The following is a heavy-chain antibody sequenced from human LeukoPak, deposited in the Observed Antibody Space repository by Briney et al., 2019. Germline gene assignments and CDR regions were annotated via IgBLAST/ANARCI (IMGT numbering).Heavy chain of an antibody. CDR2: IYPGDSDT. CDR3: ARHGVYGGKHAYMDV. J-gene: IGHJ6*03. V-gene: IGHV5-51*01. CDR1: GYSFTSYW. Sequence: GESLKISCKGSGYSFTSYWIGWVRQMPGKGLEWMGIIYPGDSDTRYSPSFQGQVTISADKSISTAYLQWSSLKASDTAMYYCARHGVYGGKHAYMDVWGKGTTVTISS. D-gene: IGHD4-23*01.